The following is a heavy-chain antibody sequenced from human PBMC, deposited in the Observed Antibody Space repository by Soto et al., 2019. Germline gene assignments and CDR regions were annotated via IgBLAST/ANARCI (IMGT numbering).Heavy chain of an antibody. Sequence: PSETLSLTCTVSGGSISSGGYYWSWIRQHPGRGLEWIGYIYYSGNTYYNPSLKSRVIISVDTSKNQFSLKLSSVTAADTAVYYCAKVGVYDYYYYYMDVWGKGTTVTVS. J-gene: IGHJ6*03. CDR3: AKVGVYDYYYYYMDV. CDR1: GGSISSGGYY. V-gene: IGHV4-31*03. D-gene: IGHD5-12*01. CDR2: IYYSGNT.